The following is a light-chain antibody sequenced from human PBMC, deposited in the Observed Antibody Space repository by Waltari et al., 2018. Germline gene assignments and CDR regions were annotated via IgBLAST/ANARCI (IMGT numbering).Light chain of an antibody. CDR1: QSVFFSSNNRNY. V-gene: IGKV4-1*01. CDR3: QQYYATPRT. J-gene: IGKJ1*01. CDR2: WTT. Sequence: DIVMTQSPDSLAVSLGERATINCKSSQSVFFSSNNRNYLGWYQHKAGQPPKLLIYWTTTRESAVPDRFSGSWTRTDFTLTISNLQAEDVAVYYCQQYYATPRTFGQGTKVAIK.